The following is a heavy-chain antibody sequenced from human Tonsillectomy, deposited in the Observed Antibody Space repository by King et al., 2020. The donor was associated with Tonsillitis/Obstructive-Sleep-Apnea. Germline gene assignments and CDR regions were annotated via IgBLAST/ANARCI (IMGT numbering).Heavy chain of an antibody. CDR2: ISGRGGST. Sequence: VQLVESGGGLVQPGGSLRLSCAASGLTFSIYAMSWVRQAPGKGLEWVSAISGRGGSTYYADSVKGRFTISRDNSKNTLYLQMSSRRAEDTAVYYCGSLGPAARLYYYYNYMDVWGKGTTGTVSS. CDR1: GLTFSIYA. J-gene: IGHJ6*03. D-gene: IGHD2-2*01. V-gene: IGHV3-23*04. CDR3: GSLGPAARLYYYYNYMDV.